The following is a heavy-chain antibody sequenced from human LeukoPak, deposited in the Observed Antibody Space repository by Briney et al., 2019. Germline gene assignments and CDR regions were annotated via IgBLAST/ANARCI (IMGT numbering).Heavy chain of an antibody. J-gene: IGHJ4*02. Sequence: PSETLSLTRSGSGDSFSRDSWSWIRQAPGKGLEWIGDIYYSGDTNYAASLKGRVTISVDTSKNQLSLKLSIVTAADTAVYYCARVIAGRLDYWGQGTLVTVSS. D-gene: IGHD6-6*01. CDR1: GDSFSRDS. CDR3: ARVIAGRLDY. V-gene: IGHV4-59*01. CDR2: IYYSGDT.